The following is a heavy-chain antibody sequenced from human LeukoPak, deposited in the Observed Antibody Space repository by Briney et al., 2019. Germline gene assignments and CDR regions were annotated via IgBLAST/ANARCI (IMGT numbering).Heavy chain of an antibody. D-gene: IGHD2-15*01. CDR1: GGSISYYY. CDR3: ARKGGHFDY. Sequence: PGGSLRLSCAASGGSISYYYWSWIRQSPGKGLEWIGYIYYNGSTNYNPSLKSRVTISVDMSKNQFSLKVTSVTAADTAIYYCARKGGHFDYWGQGTLVTVSS. CDR2: IYYNGST. V-gene: IGHV4-59*01. J-gene: IGHJ4*02.